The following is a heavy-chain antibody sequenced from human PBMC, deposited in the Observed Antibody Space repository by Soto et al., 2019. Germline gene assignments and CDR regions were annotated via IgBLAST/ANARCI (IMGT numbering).Heavy chain of an antibody. V-gene: IGHV4-4*02. CDR1: GGSIISSKW. CDR2: IYHSGST. CDR3: ARGHFDSRGYSNALDY. D-gene: IGHD3-22*01. Sequence: SDTLSLTFAVSGGSIISSKWWSWFRQPPGKGLEWIGEIYHSGSTNYNPSLKSRVTISLDMSKNHVSLILKSVNIADSAIYYCARGHFDSRGYSNALDYWGQG. J-gene: IGHJ4*02.